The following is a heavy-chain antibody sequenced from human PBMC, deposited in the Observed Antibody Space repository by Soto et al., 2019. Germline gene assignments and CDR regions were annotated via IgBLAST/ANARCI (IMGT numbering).Heavy chain of an antibody. D-gene: IGHD3-3*01. CDR1: GFTFSSYG. CDR2: IWYDGSNK. J-gene: IGHJ4*02. Sequence: QVQLVESGGGVVQPGRSLRLSCAASGFTFSSYGMHWVRQAPGKGLEWVAVIWYDGSNKYYADSVKGRFTISRDNSKNTLYLQMNSLRAEDTAVYYCARGNRGSRFLEWLNVDYWGQGTLVTVSS. V-gene: IGHV3-33*01. CDR3: ARGNRGSRFLEWLNVDY.